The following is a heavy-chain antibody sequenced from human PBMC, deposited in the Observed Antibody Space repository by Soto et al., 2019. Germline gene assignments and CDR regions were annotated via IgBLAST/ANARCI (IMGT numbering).Heavy chain of an antibody. Sequence: SETLSLTCSVSGGSMRSNLYYWGWIRQPPGKGLEWIGNVFHSGGAYYNPSLKSRVTVSVDTSKKQFSLKLTSVTAADTAVYYCVRQAGSGSYYVYFDDWGQGTLVTVSS. CDR2: VFHSGGA. CDR1: GGSMRSNLYY. CDR3: VRQAGSGSYYVYFDD. D-gene: IGHD3-10*01. J-gene: IGHJ4*02. V-gene: IGHV4-39*01.